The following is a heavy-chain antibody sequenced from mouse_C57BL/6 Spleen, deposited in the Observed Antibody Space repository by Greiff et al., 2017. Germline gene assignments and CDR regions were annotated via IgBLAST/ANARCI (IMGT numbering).Heavy chain of an antibody. CDR1: GYTFTSYW. CDR2: IDPSDSYT. CDR3: ARSLRDY. Sequence: QVQLKQSGAELVMPGASVKLSCKASGYTFTSYWMHWVKQRPGQGLEWIGEIDPSDSYTNYNQKFKGKSTLTVDKSSSTAYMQLSSLTSEDSAVYYCARSLRDYWGQGTTLTVSS. D-gene: IGHD6-2*01. J-gene: IGHJ2*01. V-gene: IGHV1-69*01.